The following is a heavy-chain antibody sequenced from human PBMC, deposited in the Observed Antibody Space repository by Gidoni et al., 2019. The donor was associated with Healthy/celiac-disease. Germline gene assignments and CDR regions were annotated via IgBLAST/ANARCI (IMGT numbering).Heavy chain of an antibody. D-gene: IGHD3-9*01. CDR3: ARESYYDILTGYLSSYGMDV. CDR1: GFTFSSSS. V-gene: IGHV3-48*02. Sequence: EVQLVESGGGLVQPGGSLRLSCAASGFTFSSSSMNWVRQAPGKGLGWVSYISSSSSNIYYADSVKGRFTISRDNAKNSLYLQMNSLRDEDTAVYYCARESYYDILTGYLSSYGMDVWGQGTTVTVSS. J-gene: IGHJ6*02. CDR2: ISSSSSNI.